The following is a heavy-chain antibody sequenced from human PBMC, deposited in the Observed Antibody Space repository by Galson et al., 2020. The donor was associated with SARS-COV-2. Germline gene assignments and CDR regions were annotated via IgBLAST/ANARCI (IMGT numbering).Heavy chain of an antibody. CDR1: GFTFSNYA. Sequence: TGGSLRLSCAASGFTFSNYAISWVRQAPGKGLEWVSTISGSGGTTFYADSVKGRFTISRDYSKNTLYLQMDSLRAEDTAVYYCAKTWGSFYDSSGFYVVDYWGQGTLVTVSS. CDR2: ISGSGGTT. J-gene: IGHJ4*02. D-gene: IGHD3-22*01. CDR3: AKTWGSFYDSSGFYVVDY. V-gene: IGHV3-23*01.